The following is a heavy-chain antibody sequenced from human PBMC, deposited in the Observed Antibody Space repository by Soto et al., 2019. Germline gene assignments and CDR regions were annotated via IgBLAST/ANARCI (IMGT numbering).Heavy chain of an antibody. CDR3: ARGSRSLYYYDTSASNYFGP. J-gene: IGHJ5*02. V-gene: IGHV4-34*01. CDR1: KGSLIVYH. CDR2: SNHGGST. D-gene: IGHD3-22*01. Sequence: PSGPLSLTCAVCKGSLIVYHWSWIRQPPGTGPEWIGESNHGGSTNYNPSLRSRLTISVDTSKNQFSLRLRSVTAADTAVYYCARGSRSLYYYDTSASNYFGPWGQGTLVTVS.